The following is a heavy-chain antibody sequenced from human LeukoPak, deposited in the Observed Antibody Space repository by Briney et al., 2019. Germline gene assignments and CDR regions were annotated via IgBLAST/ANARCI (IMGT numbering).Heavy chain of an antibody. J-gene: IGHJ4*02. CDR3: ARASTTVPNLLDY. V-gene: IGHV3-74*03. Sequence: GGSLRLSCATSGFTFGNAWMAWVRQAPGKGLEWVGRINGDGTSTKYADSVKGRFTISRDNARHTLYLQMNSLRAEDTAVYYCARASTTVPNLLDYWGQGTLVTVSS. D-gene: IGHD4-17*01. CDR1: GFTFGNAW. CDR2: INGDGTST.